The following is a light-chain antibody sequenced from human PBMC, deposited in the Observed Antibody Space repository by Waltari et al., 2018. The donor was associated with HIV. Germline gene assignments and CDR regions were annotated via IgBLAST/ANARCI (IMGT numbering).Light chain of an antibody. V-gene: IGLV1-44*01. CDR2: SNN. CDR1: SSHIGSNT. J-gene: IGLJ1*01. CDR3: AAWDDSLNGYV. Sequence: QSVLTQPPSASGTPGQRVTISCSGSSSHIGSNTVNWYQPLPGTAPKLLIYSNNQRPSWVPDRVAGSKAGTSAALAISGLQSEDEADYYCAAWDDSLNGYVFGTGTKVTVL.